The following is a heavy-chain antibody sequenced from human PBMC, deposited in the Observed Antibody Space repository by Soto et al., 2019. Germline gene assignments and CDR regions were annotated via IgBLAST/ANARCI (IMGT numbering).Heavy chain of an antibody. V-gene: IGHV3-23*01. Sequence: GGSLRLSCVGTGFAFGNYAVTWVRQAPGKGLECISAITDSGDNTLYAGSVRGRFTMSRDNFNNVVYLHMNSLRVEDSARYYCAKGSLQWCPGYGPCYPLDLWGQGAPVTVSS. J-gene: IGHJ5*02. CDR3: AKGSLQWCPGYGPCYPLDL. D-gene: IGHD4-4*01. CDR1: GFAFGNYA. CDR2: ITDSGDNT.